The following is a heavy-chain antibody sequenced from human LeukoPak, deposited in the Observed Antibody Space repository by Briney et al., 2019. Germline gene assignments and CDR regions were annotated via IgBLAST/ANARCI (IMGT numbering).Heavy chain of an antibody. CDR2: IYYSGST. D-gene: IGHD3-22*01. CDR1: GGSISSGDYY. J-gene: IGHJ5*02. Sequence: PSETLSLTCTVSGGSISSGDYYWSWIRQPPGKGLEWIGYIYYSGSTYYNPSLKSRVTISVDTSKNQFSLKLSSVTAADTAVYYCARSSRDYDSSGYYLERLDPWGQGTLVTVSS. V-gene: IGHV4-30-4*01. CDR3: ARSSRDYDSSGYYLERLDP.